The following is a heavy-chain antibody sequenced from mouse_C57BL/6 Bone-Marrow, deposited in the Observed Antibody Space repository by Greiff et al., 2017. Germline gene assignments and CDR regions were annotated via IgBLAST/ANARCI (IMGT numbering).Heavy chain of an antibody. CDR2: IDPANGNT. Sequence: EVQLQQSVAELVRPGASVKLSCTASGFNIKNTYMPWVQQRPEQGLEWIGRIDPANGNTKYAPKFQGRATITADTSSNTAYLQLSSLTSEDTAIYYCARYHPPDYWGQGTTLTVSS. CDR1: GFNIKNTY. CDR3: ARYHPPDY. J-gene: IGHJ2*01. V-gene: IGHV14-3*01.